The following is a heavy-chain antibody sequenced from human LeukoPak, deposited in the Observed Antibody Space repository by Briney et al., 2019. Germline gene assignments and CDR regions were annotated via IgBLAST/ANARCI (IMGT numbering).Heavy chain of an antibody. V-gene: IGHV4-34*01. CDR1: GGSFSGYY. CDR2: INHSGST. J-gene: IGHJ6*03. D-gene: IGHD5-18*01. CDR3: ARVRGYSYGYSRYHYYYMDV. Sequence: SETLSLTCAVYGGSFSGYYWSWIRQPPGKGLEWIGEINHSGSTNYNPSLKSRVTISVDTSKNQFSLKLSSVTAADTAVYYCARVRGYSYGYSRYHYYYMDVWGKGTTVTVSS.